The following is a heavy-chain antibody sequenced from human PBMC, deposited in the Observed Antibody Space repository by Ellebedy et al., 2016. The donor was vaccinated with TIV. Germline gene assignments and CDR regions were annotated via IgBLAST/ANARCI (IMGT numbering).Heavy chain of an antibody. Sequence: ASVKVSCKASGYTFSNYGISWVRQAPGQGLEWMGWTSAYNGNTNYAPKPQGRVTMTTDTSTSTASVELRSLRSDDTAVYYCARDRMRGDPRSSYYYGMDVWGQGTTVTVSS. CDR3: ARDRMRGDPRSSYYYGMDV. CDR1: GYTFSNYG. V-gene: IGHV1-18*01. CDR2: TSAYNGNT. J-gene: IGHJ6*02. D-gene: IGHD3-16*01.